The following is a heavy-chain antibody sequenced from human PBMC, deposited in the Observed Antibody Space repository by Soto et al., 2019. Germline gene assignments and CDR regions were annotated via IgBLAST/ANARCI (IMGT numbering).Heavy chain of an antibody. CDR1: DGSFSDFY. CDR2: INHSGAT. V-gene: IGHV4-34*01. CDR3: ARGRPGVRGIRFDS. Sequence: QVHLQQWGAGLLKPSETLSLTCAVFDGSFSDFYWSWIRKPPGKGLERIGEINHSGATNNNPSLTSRVTISFDTAKDQFSLSVNSVTAADTAVFYCARGRPGVRGIRFDSWGQGTLVTVSS. D-gene: IGHD3-10*01. J-gene: IGHJ4*02.